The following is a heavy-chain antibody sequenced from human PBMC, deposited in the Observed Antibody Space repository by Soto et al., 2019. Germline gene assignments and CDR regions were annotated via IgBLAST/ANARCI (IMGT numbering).Heavy chain of an antibody. CDR1: GYTLTELS. V-gene: IGHV1-24*01. J-gene: IGHJ3*02. D-gene: IGHD1-7*01. Sequence: ASVKVSCKVSGYTLTELSMHWVRQAPGKGLEWMGGFDPEDGETIYAQKFQGRVTMTEDTSTDTAYMELSSLRYEDTAGYYCATVPRDNWNYDGPVWAFDIWGQGTMVTVSS. CDR3: ATVPRDNWNYDGPVWAFDI. CDR2: FDPEDGET.